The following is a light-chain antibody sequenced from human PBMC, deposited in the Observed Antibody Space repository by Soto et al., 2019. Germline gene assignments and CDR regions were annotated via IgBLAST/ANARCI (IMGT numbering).Light chain of an antibody. CDR1: SSNIGRDY. CDR2: YDN. V-gene: IGLV1-44*01. Sequence: QSVLTQPPSTSGTPGQRVTISCSGSSSNIGRDYVYWFQQLPGTAPKLLIYYDNLRPSGVPDRISGSKSGTSASLAISGLQSDDEADYYCAAWDDSLNGRVFGTGTKLTVL. J-gene: IGLJ1*01. CDR3: AAWDDSLNGRV.